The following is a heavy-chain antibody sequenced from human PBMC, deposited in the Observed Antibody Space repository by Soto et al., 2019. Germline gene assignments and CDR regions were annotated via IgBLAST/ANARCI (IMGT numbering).Heavy chain of an antibody. CDR1: GFTFGGFY. Sequence: QAQLVESGGGSVKPGGSLSLSCAASGFTFGGFYMGWIRQAPGRGLEWVSFISGSGGIIYLADSVKGRFAISRDNTKNSLYLQMNSLRAEDTAVYYCGRDTYYDGSGYHSGGVDFWGQGTLVTVSS. CDR3: GRDTYYDGSGYHSGGVDF. D-gene: IGHD3-22*01. CDR2: ISGSGGII. J-gene: IGHJ4*02. V-gene: IGHV3-11*01.